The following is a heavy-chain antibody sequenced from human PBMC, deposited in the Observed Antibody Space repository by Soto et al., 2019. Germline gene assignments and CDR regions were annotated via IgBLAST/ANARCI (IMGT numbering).Heavy chain of an antibody. Sequence: QVQLQESGPGLVMPSQTLSLTCAVSGGSIDDINSYWTWIRQSPGRSPEWIGYIHNTGNTFYSPTLKRRLAISIDRSKSQFPRKLSAVTAADTAFYYCARSKYGEGYPHFFADWGQGTLVTVSS. J-gene: IGHJ4*02. D-gene: IGHD3-16*02. V-gene: IGHV4-30-4*01. CDR2: IHNTGNT. CDR3: ARSKYGEGYPHFFAD. CDR1: GGSIDDINSY.